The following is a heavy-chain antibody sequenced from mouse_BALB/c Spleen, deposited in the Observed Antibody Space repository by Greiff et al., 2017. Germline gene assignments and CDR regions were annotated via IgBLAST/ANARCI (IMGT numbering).Heavy chain of an antibody. D-gene: IGHD1-2*01. CDR2: ISYSGST. CDR3: ARFCYGYGGFAY. V-gene: IGHV3-2*02. Sequence: EVQRVESGPGLVKPSQSLSLTCTVTGFSITSDYAWNWIRQFPGNKLEWMGYISYSGSTSYNPSLKSRISINRDTSKNQFFLQLNSVTTEDTATYYCARFCYGYGGFAYWGQGTLVTVSA. J-gene: IGHJ3*01. CDR1: GFSITSDYA.